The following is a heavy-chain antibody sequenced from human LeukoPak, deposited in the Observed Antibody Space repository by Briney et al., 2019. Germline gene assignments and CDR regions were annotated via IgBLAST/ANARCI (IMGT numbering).Heavy chain of an antibody. CDR3: ARRGNALNALDY. J-gene: IGHJ4*02. V-gene: IGHV3-64*01. Sequence: GGSLRLSCAASGFTFGSFFMHWVRQAPGKGLESVSAVSSNGDSTYYANSVKGRFTISRDNSKNTVYLQMGSLRPEDMAVYYCARRGNALNALDYWGQGTLVTVSS. D-gene: IGHD1-1*01. CDR1: GFTFGSFF. CDR2: VSSNGDST.